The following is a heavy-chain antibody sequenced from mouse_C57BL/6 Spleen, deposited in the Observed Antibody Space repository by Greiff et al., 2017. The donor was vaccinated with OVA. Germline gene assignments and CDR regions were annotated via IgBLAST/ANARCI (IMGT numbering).Heavy chain of an antibody. CDR2: INPNNGGT. Sequence: EVQVVESGPGLVKPGASVKMSCKASGYTFTDYNMHWVKQSHGKSLEWIGYINPNNGGTSYNQKFKGKATLTVNKSSSTAYMELRSLTSEDSAVYYCAGSNWYFDVWGTGTTVTVSS. D-gene: IGHD1-1*01. V-gene: IGHV1-22*01. CDR3: AGSNWYFDV. CDR1: GYTFTDYN. J-gene: IGHJ1*03.